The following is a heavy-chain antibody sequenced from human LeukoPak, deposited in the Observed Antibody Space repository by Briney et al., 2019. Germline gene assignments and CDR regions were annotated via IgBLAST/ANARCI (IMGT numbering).Heavy chain of an antibody. CDR1: GCTFTSYA. D-gene: IGHD6-19*01. J-gene: IGHJ6*02. Sequence: ASVKVSCKASGCTFTSYAIHWARQAPGQSLEWMGWINAGNGNTKYSQKFQGRVTITSDTSASTAYMELSSLGSEDTAVFYCARVKVAVAGIYYYGMDVWGQGTTVTVSS. V-gene: IGHV1-3*01. CDR2: INAGNGNT. CDR3: ARVKVAVAGIYYYGMDV.